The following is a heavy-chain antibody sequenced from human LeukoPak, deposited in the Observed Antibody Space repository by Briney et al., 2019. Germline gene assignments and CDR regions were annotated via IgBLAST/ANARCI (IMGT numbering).Heavy chain of an antibody. CDR3: ARGRGIAVAGSLFDY. Sequence: SETLSLTCAVYGGSFSGYYWSWIRQPPGKGLEWIGEINHSGSTNYNPSLKSRVTISVDTSKNQFSLKLSSVTAADTAVYYCARGRGIAVAGSLFDYWGQGTLVTVSS. D-gene: IGHD6-13*01. J-gene: IGHJ4*02. CDR2: INHSGST. CDR1: GGSFSGYY. V-gene: IGHV4-34*01.